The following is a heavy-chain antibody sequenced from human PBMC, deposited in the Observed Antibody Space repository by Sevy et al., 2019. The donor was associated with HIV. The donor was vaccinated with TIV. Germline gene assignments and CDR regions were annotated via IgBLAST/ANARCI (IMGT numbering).Heavy chain of an antibody. CDR3: TRWSGAQSIFDY. V-gene: IGHV3-49*04. J-gene: IGHJ4*02. CDR1: GFTFGDYA. Sequence: GGSLRLSCTTSGFTFGDYAMNWVRQAPGKGLEWVAFIKSKAQGGTIDHAASVKGRFIISRDDSKSIAYLQMNNLKIEDSAVYYCTRWSGAQSIFDYWGQGTLVTVSS. CDR2: IKSKAQGGTI. D-gene: IGHD3-3*01.